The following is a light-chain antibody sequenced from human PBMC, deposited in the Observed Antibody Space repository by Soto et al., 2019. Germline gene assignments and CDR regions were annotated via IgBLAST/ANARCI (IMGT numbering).Light chain of an antibody. Sequence: QSALAQPASVSGSPGQSITTSCTGTSSDVGGYNFVSWYQQHPGDAPKLIIYEVSNRPSGVSYRFSASKSGNTASLTISGLQAEDEADYYCSSYTTGSPYVFGGGTKVTVL. J-gene: IGLJ1*01. CDR1: SSDVGGYNF. V-gene: IGLV2-14*01. CDR3: SSYTTGSPYV. CDR2: EVS.